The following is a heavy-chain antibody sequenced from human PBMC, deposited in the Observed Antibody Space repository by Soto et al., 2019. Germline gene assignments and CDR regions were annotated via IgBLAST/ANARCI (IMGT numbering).Heavy chain of an antibody. Sequence: GGSLRLSCAASGFTFSSYAMHWVRQAPGKGLEWVAVISYDGSNKYYADSVKGRFTISRDNSKNTLYLQMNSLRAEDTAVYYCAREKAYCTSNSCSFTNKHYYSYGMDVCGQGTTVTVSS. CDR2: ISYDGSNK. J-gene: IGHJ6*02. D-gene: IGHD2-2*01. V-gene: IGHV3-30-3*01. CDR3: AREKAYCTSNSCSFTNKHYYSYGMDV. CDR1: GFTFSSYA.